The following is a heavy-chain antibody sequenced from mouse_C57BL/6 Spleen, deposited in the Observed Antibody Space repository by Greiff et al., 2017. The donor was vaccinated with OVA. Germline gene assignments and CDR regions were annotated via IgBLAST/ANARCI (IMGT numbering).Heavy chain of an antibody. D-gene: IGHD1-1*01. J-gene: IGHJ4*01. V-gene: IGHV1-64*01. Sequence: VQLQQPGAELVKPGASVKLSCKASGYTFTSYWMHWVKQRPGQGLEWIGMIHPNSGSTNYNEKFKSKATLTVDKSSSTAYMQLSSLTSEDSAVYDCARDSSYYAMDYWGQGTSVTVSS. CDR1: GYTFTSYW. CDR3: ARDSSYYAMDY. CDR2: IHPNSGST.